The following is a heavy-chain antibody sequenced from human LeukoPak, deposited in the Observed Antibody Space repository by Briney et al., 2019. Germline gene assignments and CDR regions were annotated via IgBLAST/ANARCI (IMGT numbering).Heavy chain of an antibody. J-gene: IGHJ4*02. V-gene: IGHV4-59*08. D-gene: IGHD7-27*01. CDR3: ARQANWGSPFDY. Sequence: SETLSLTCTVSGGSISNYYWSWIRQPPGKGLEWIGYIDYSGSTNYNTSLKSRVTISVDTSKNQFSLKLSSVTAADTAVYYCARQANWGSPFDYWGQGTLVAVSP. CDR1: GGSISNYY. CDR2: IDYSGST.